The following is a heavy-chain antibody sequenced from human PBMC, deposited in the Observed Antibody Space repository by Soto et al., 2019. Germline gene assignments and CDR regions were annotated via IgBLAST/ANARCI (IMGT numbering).Heavy chain of an antibody. V-gene: IGHV1-3*01. J-gene: IGHJ4*02. CDR1: VYKFSSYA. CDR2: INAGNGNT. D-gene: IGHD1-26*01. CDR3: AKAIWYSGNYYFDY. Sequence: APLKVSCKNFVYKFSSYAMYLLRLAPGQRLEWMGWINAGNGNTKYSQKCQGRVTITRDTSATIAYMELSSLRSEDTAVYYCAKAIWYSGNYYFDYWGQGTLVTVSS.